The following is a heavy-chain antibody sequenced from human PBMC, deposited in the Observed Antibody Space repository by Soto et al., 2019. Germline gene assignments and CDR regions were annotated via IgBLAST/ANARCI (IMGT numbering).Heavy chain of an antibody. J-gene: IGHJ6*02. CDR1: GDSVSSNSAA. V-gene: IGHV6-1*01. Sequence: SQTLSLTCAISGDSVSSNSAAWNWIRQSPSRGLEWLGRTYYRSKWYNDYAVSVKSRITINPDTSKNQFSLQLNSVTPEDTAVYYCAKQDSCSGDLCYSDYNYGMDVWGQGNTVTVSS. CDR2: TYYRSKWYN. D-gene: IGHD2-15*01. CDR3: AKQDSCSGDLCYSDYNYGMDV.